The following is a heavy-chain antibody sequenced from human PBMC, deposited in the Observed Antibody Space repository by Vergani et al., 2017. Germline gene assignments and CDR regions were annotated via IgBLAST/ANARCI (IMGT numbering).Heavy chain of an antibody. Sequence: QVQLVESGGGVVQPGRSLRLSCAASGFTFSSYAMHWVRQAPGKGLEWVAVISYDGSNKYYADSAKGRFTISRDNSKNTLYLQMKSLRAEDTAVYYCARGGSPYCSSTSCYTGWFDPWGQGTLVTVSS. V-gene: IGHV3-30-3*01. CDR3: ARGGSPYCSSTSCYTGWFDP. CDR2: ISYDGSNK. D-gene: IGHD2-2*02. J-gene: IGHJ5*02. CDR1: GFTFSSYA.